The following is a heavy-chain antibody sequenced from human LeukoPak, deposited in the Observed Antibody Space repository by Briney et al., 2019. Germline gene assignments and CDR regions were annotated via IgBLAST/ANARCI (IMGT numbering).Heavy chain of an antibody. Sequence: GGSLRLSCAASGFTFSSYAMHWVRQAPGKGLEWVALISNDGNKKYYADSVKGRSTVSRDNSKNTLYLQMNSLRAEDTAVYYCARDPFHLLILFDHWGQGTLVTVSS. D-gene: IGHD3-9*01. CDR2: ISNDGNKK. J-gene: IGHJ4*02. V-gene: IGHV3-30-3*01. CDR3: ARDPFHLLILFDH. CDR1: GFTFSSYA.